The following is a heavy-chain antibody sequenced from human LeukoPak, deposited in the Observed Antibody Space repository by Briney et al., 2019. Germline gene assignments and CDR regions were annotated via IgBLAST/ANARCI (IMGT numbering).Heavy chain of an antibody. V-gene: IGHV4-34*01. CDR3: ARRRGRSIVVVTAIRAFDI. J-gene: IGHJ3*02. CDR1: GGSFSGYY. CDR2: INHSGST. D-gene: IGHD2-21*02. Sequence: PSETLSLTCVVYGGSFSGYYWSWIRQPPGKRLEWIGEINHSGSTNYNPSLKSRVTISVDTSKNQFSLKLSSVTAADTAVYYCARRRGRSIVVVTAIRAFDIWGQGTMVTVSS.